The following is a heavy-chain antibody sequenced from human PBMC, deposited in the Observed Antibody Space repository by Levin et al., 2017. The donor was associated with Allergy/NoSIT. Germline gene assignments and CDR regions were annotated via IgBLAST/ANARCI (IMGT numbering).Heavy chain of an antibody. Sequence: RAGGSLRLSCAASGFTFSSYSMNWVRQAPGKGLEWVSSISSNSNYIYYADSVKGRFTISRDNAKNSLYLQMNSLRAEDTAVYYCARDSDFWSGFSWYFDLWGRGTLVTVSS. V-gene: IGHV3-21*01. J-gene: IGHJ2*01. D-gene: IGHD3-3*01. CDR3: ARDSDFWSGFSWYFDL. CDR1: GFTFSSYS. CDR2: ISSNSNYI.